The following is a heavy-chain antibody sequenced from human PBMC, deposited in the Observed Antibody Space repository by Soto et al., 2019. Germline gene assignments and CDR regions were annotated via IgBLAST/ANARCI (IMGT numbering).Heavy chain of an antibody. D-gene: IGHD3-22*01. J-gene: IGHJ6*02. Sequence: APAKASCQDSGYTDIIHGSSWVRQEPGNGLEWMGWISGKNGNTNYAQKLQGRVTLTTDTSTSTAYMELRSLRSDDTAVYYCARVSSSIVVVPDYGMDVWGQGTTGTV. V-gene: IGHV1-18*04. CDR3: ARVSSSIVVVPDYGMDV. CDR2: ISGKNGNT. CDR1: GYTDIIHG.